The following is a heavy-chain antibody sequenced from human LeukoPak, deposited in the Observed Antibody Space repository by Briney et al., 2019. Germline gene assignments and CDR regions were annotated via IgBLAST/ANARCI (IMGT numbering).Heavy chain of an antibody. Sequence: GESLKISCKGPGYTFTNHRIGWLRQKSGKGLEWMGIIYPGDSDSKYSPSFQGHVTISADKSTSTAYLQWYSLKASDTAIYYCASVTAGLKNAFDIWGQGTMVSVSS. D-gene: IGHD6-13*01. CDR3: ASVTAGLKNAFDI. CDR2: IYPGDSDS. CDR1: GYTFTNHR. J-gene: IGHJ3*02. V-gene: IGHV5-51*01.